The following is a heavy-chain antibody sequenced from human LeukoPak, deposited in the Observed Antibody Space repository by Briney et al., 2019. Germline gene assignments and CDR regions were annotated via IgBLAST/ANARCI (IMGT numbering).Heavy chain of an antibody. CDR2: MNPNSGNT. CDR3: AREPGMYYYGSEYNWFDP. J-gene: IGHJ5*02. D-gene: IGHD3-10*01. CDR1: GYTFTSYD. V-gene: IGHV1-8*01. Sequence: GASVKVSCKASGYTFTSYDINWVRQATGQGLEWMGWMNPNSGNTGYAQKFQGRVTMTRNTSISTAYMELSSLRSEDTAVYYCAREPGMYYYGSEYNWFDPWGQGTLVTVSS.